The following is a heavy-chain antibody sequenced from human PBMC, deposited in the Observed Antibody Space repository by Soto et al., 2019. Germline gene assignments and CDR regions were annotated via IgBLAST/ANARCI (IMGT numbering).Heavy chain of an antibody. CDR2: INPNSGGT. J-gene: IGHJ5*02. V-gene: IGHV1-2*02. CDR1: GYTFTGYY. CDR3: ARVQEGYCSGGSCYSSHWFDP. Sequence: VASVKVSCKASGYTFTGYYMHWGRQAPGQGLEWMGWINPNSGGTNYAQKFQGRVTMTRDTSISTAYMELSRLRSDDTAVYYCARVQEGYCSGGSCYSSHWFDPWGQGTLVTVSS. D-gene: IGHD2-15*01.